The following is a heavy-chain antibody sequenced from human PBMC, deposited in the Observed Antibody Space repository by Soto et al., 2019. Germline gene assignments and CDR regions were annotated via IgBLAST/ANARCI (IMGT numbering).Heavy chain of an antibody. CDR2: IYYTGTT. J-gene: IGHJ4*02. CDR1: GGSISDYY. D-gene: IGHD5-12*01. V-gene: IGHV4-59*08. Sequence: QVQLQESGPGLVKPSETLSLTCTVSGGSISDYYWSWIRQPPGKGLEWVGYIYYTGTTTYNPSLKRRLTLSADTSKNHFALKLRSVSAADTAVYYCARLGRWLQALDSWGQGTLVTVSS. CDR3: ARLGRWLQALDS.